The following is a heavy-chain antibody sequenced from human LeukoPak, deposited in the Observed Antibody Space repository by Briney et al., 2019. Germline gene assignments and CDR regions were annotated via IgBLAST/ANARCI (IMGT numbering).Heavy chain of an antibody. CDR2: IYYSGST. CDR1: GGSISSSSYY. J-gene: IGHJ5*02. Sequence: SETLSLTCTVSGGSISSSSYYWGWIRQPPGKGLEWIGSIYYSGSTYYNPSLKSRVTISVDTSKNQFSLKLSSVTAADTAVYYCARAQAHYYYDSREYNWFDPWGQGTLVTVSS. D-gene: IGHD3-22*01. V-gene: IGHV4-39*01. CDR3: ARAQAHYYYDSREYNWFDP.